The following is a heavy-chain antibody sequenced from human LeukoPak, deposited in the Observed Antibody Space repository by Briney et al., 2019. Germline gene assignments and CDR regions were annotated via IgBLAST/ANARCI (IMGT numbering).Heavy chain of an antibody. J-gene: IGHJ6*02. CDR3: ARLPLPKYCSSTSCYRGGNYYYGMDV. CDR2: ISSSGSTI. V-gene: IGHV3-11*01. Sequence: PGRSLRLSCAASGFTFSDYYMSWIRQAPGKGLEWVSYISSSGSTIYYADSVKGRFTISRDNAKNSLYLQMNSLRAEDTAVYYCARLPLPKYCSSTSCYRGGNYYYGMDVWGQGTTVTVSS. D-gene: IGHD2-2*01. CDR1: GFTFSDYY.